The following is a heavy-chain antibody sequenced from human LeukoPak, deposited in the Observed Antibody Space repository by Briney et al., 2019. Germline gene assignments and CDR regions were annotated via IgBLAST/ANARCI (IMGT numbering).Heavy chain of an antibody. CDR2: ISGSGSTI. D-gene: IGHD6-6*01. Sequence: GGSLRLSCAASGFTFSDNYMSWIRQAPGKGLEWVSYISGSGSTIYYKDSVKGRFTISRDNAKNSLFLQMNSLRAEDTAVYYCARDDYSSSSVDYWGQGTLVTVSS. CDR1: GFTFSDNY. V-gene: IGHV3-11*01. J-gene: IGHJ4*02. CDR3: ARDDYSSSSVDY.